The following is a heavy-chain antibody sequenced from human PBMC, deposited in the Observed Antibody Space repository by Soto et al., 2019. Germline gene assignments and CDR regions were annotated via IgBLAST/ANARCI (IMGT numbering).Heavy chain of an antibody. CDR3: ARLPHYGDPKAGS. D-gene: IGHD4-17*01. J-gene: IGHJ4*02. V-gene: IGHV4-59*01. CDR2: IYYSGST. CDR1: GSSISSYY. Sequence: PSETLSLTCTVSGSSISSYYWSWIRQPPGKGLEWIGYIYYSGSTNYNPSLKSRVTISVDTSKNQFSLKLSSVTVAVTAVYYCARLPHYGDPKAGSWGRGTLVSVSS.